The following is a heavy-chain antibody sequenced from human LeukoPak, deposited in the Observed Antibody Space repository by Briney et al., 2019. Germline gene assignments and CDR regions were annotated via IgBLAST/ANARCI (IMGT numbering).Heavy chain of an antibody. Sequence: GGSLRLSCAASGFTFSGYSMTWVRQAPGKGLEWVSSISTSNSYRYYADSVKGRFTISRDNAKNSLYLQMNSLRAEDTAVYYCAREEGQLAVWGQGTLSPSPQ. CDR3: AREEGQLAV. D-gene: IGHD5-18*01. V-gene: IGHV3-21*01. CDR2: ISTSNSYR. CDR1: GFTFSGYS. J-gene: IGHJ4*02.